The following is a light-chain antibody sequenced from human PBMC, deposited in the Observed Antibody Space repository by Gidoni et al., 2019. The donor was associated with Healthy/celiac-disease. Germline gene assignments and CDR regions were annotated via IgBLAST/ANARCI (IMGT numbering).Light chain of an antibody. V-gene: IGLV1-44*01. Sequence: QSVLPQPPSASGTPGQRVTISCTGSSSNIGRNTVNWYQQLPGTAPNLLIYSNNQRPSGVPDRFSGSKSGTSASLAISGLQSEDEADYYCAAWDDSLNGHVVFGGGTKLTVL. J-gene: IGLJ2*01. CDR1: SSNIGRNT. CDR2: SNN. CDR3: AAWDDSLNGHVV.